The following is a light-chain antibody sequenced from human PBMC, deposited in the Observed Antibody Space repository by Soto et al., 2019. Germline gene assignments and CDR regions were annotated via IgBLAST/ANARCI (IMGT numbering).Light chain of an antibody. CDR3: QHYNSYSEA. J-gene: IGKJ1*01. V-gene: IGKV1-5*03. Sequence: IQMTQSPSTLSGSVGDRVTITCRASQTICSWLAWYQQKPGKAPKLLIYKASTLKSGVPSRFSGSGSGTEFTLTISSLQPDDFATYYCQHYNSYSEAFGQGTKVELK. CDR1: QTICSW. CDR2: KAS.